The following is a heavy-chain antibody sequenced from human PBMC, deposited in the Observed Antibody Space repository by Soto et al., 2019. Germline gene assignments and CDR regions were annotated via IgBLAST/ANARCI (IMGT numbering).Heavy chain of an antibody. CDR2: ISGYNGNT. J-gene: IGHJ6*02. CDR1: GYSFTTYG. V-gene: IGHV1-18*01. CDR3: AGEGPAPYCNCGMDV. Sequence: QVQLVQSGGEVKKPGASVKVSCKTYGYSFTTYGISWVRQAPGQGLERMGWISGYNGNTHYAQKFQGRVSMTTDTATSTAYMELRSLRSDDTAVYYCAGEGPAPYCNCGMDVWGQGTTVTGSS.